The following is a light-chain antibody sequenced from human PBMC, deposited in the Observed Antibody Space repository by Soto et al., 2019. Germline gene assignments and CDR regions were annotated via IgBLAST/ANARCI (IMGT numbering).Light chain of an antibody. V-gene: IGKV3-11*01. CDR1: QSVTSY. CDR3: QQRRNWPLT. CDR2: DAS. J-gene: IGKJ4*01. Sequence: VLTQSPATLSLSPGERATLSCRASQSVTSYLAWYQQKPGQAPRLLIYDASNRATGIPVRFSGSGSGTDFTLTISNLEPEDFAVYFCQQRRNWPLTFGGGTKVDIK.